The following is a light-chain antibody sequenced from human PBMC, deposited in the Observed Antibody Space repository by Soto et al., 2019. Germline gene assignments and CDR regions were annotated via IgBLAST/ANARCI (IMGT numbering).Light chain of an antibody. J-gene: IGKJ1*01. CDR2: KAS. CDR1: KTIDSW. V-gene: IGKV1-5*03. CDR3: QQYHTHSGT. Sequence: DIHKSSNPWSLCESLGDRGTMTYRASKTIDSWLAWYQQRPGKPPNLLIYKASTLASGVLSRCSGSESGTECTLTINSLPLYHFVSHYRQQYHTHSGTLGEGTKVDIK.